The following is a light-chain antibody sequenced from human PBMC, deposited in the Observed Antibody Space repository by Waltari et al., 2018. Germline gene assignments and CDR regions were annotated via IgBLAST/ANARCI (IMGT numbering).Light chain of an antibody. CDR2: KDT. Sequence: SYELTQPPSVYVSPGQTARITCSGDELPKHYAFWYRQRPGQAPELLIYKDTERHSGIPERVSASSSGTTVTLTITGVQPEDEADYYCQSADSTNTYWVFGGGTKLTVL. CDR1: ELPKHY. CDR3: QSADSTNTYWV. J-gene: IGLJ2*01. V-gene: IGLV3-25*03.